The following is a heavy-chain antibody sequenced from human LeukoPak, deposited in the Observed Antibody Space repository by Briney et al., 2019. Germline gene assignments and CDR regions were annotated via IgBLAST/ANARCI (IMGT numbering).Heavy chain of an antibody. V-gene: IGHV3-23*01. J-gene: IGHJ4*02. CDR2: ISGSGGST. CDR3: AKENYYDSSGYYRD. D-gene: IGHD3-22*01. CDR1: GFTFSSYG. Sequence: GGTLRLSCAASGFTFSSYGMSWVRQAPGKGLEWVSAISGSGGSTYYADSVKGRFTISRDNSKNTLYLQMNSLRAEDTAVYYCAKENYYDSSGYYRDWGQGTLVTVSS.